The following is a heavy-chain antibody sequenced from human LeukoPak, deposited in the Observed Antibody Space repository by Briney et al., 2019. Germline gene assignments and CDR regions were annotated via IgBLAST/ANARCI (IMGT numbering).Heavy chain of an antibody. CDR1: GGSISSSSYY. CDR3: ARSRQQLAEGYMDV. Sequence: SETLSLTCTVSGGSISSSSYYWGWIRQPPGTGLEWIGSIYYSGSTYYNPSLKSRVTISVDTSKNQFSLKLSSVTAADTAVYYCARSRQQLAEGYMDVWGKGTTVTVSS. V-gene: IGHV4-39*07. J-gene: IGHJ6*03. D-gene: IGHD6-13*01. CDR2: IYYSGST.